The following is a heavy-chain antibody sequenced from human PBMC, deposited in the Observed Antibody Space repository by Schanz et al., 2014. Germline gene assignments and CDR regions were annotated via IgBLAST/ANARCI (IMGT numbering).Heavy chain of an antibody. V-gene: IGHV4-61*02. Sequence: QLQLQESGPGLVKPSQTLSLTCTVSGGSISSATYYWSWVRQPAGKGLEWIGRIYSRGSSTYNPSPRSRVPIPIDPSNTQSSRRLTSVPAADTAVYYCARGGSVATIAPYTWFDPWGQGTLVTVSS. CDR1: GGSISSATYY. CDR3: ARGGSVATIAPYTWFDP. D-gene: IGHD5-12*01. J-gene: IGHJ5*02. CDR2: IYSRGSS.